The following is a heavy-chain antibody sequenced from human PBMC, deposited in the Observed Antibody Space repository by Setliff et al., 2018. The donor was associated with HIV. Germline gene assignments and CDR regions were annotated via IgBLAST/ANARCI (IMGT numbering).Heavy chain of an antibody. J-gene: IGHJ6*03. CDR1: GNTFNSYY. CDR3: AKGSFDSSGWAHHYYYYMDV. Sequence: GASVKVSCKASGNTFNSYYLHWVRQAPGQGLEWMGIINPLGGNTNYYAQKFQGRVTMTRDTSTSTIYMELSSLRSEDTAVYYCAKGSFDSSGWAHHYYYYMDVWGKGTTVTVSS. CDR2: INPLGGNT. V-gene: IGHV1-46*02. D-gene: IGHD6-19*01.